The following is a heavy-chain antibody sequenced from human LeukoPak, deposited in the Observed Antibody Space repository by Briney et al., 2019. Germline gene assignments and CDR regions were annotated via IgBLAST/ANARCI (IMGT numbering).Heavy chain of an antibody. Sequence: GGSLRLSCAASGVTVSTNYMSWVRQAPGKGLEWVSVMYTGGSTYYADSVKGRFTISRDNSKNTLDLQMNSLRAEDTAVYYCAREFGYYLDYWGQGTLVTVSS. J-gene: IGHJ4*02. D-gene: IGHD3-22*01. V-gene: IGHV3-53*01. CDR1: GVTVSTNY. CDR3: AREFGYYLDY. CDR2: MYTGGST.